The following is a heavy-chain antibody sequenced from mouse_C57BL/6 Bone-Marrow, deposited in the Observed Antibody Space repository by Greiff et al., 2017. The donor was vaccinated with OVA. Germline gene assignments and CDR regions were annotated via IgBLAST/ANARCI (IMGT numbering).Heavy chain of an antibody. CDR1: GYTFTDYN. CDR3: ADYYGSSYDYYAMDY. D-gene: IGHD1-1*01. Sequence: VQLQQSGPELVKPGASVKMSCKASGYTFTDYNMHWVKQSHGKSLEWIGYINPNNGGTSYNQKFKGKATLTVNKSSSTAYMELRSLTSEDSAVYYCADYYGSSYDYYAMDYWGQGTSVTVSS. V-gene: IGHV1-22*01. CDR2: INPNNGGT. J-gene: IGHJ4*01.